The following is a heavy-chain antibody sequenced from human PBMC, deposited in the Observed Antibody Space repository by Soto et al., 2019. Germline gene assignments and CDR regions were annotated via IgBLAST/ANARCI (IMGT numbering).Heavy chain of an antibody. CDR3: ARGPGGISAVDY. CDR2: INSDGSST. Sequence: EVQLVESGGGLVQPWGSLRLSCAASGFTLSSYWMHWVRQVPGKGLVGVSRINSDGSSTTYADTVKGRFTISRANATNTLYLQLHSLRAEDTAGYYCARGPGGISAVDYLGQGTLVTVSS. V-gene: IGHV3-74*01. D-gene: IGHD2-15*01. CDR1: GFTLSSYW. J-gene: IGHJ4*02.